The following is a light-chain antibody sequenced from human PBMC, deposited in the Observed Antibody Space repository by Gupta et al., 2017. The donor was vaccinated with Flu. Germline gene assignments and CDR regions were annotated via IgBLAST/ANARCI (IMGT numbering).Light chain of an antibody. Sequence: DIVMTQSPLFLPVPPGEPASISCRSSQSLLHSNGYNYLDWYLQKPGQSPQLLIYLGSSRASGVPDRFSGSGSGTDFTLKISRVEAEDVGVYYCMQALQTPLTFGGGTKVEIK. J-gene: IGKJ4*01. CDR1: QSLLHSNGYNY. CDR3: MQALQTPLT. CDR2: LGS. V-gene: IGKV2-28*01.